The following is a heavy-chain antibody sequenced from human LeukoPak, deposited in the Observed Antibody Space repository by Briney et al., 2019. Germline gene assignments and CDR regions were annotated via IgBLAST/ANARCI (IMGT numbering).Heavy chain of an antibody. CDR1: GFTFRTYA. V-gene: IGHV3-21*01. CDR2: MSSGSSYI. Sequence: GESLRLSCTASGFTFRTYAMTWVRQAPGKGLEWISSMSSGSSYIYYADSVRGRFTISRDNAKHSLSLEMNNLSAEDTAMYYCARDRPTGASRVFVVEWGQGTLVTVSS. D-gene: IGHD2-15*01. CDR3: ARDRPTGASRVFVVE. J-gene: IGHJ4*02.